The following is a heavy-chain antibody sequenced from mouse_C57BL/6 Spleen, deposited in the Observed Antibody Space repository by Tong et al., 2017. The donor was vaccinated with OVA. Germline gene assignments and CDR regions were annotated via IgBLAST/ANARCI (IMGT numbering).Heavy chain of an antibody. Sequence: EVQLQESGAELVRPGASVTLSCKASGYTFTDYNMDWVKQSHGKSLEWIGDINPNNGGTIYNQKFKGKATLTVDKSSSTAYMELRSLTSEDTAVYYCARALGDYFDYWGQGTTLTVSS. D-gene: IGHD3-3*01. CDR3: ARALGDYFDY. CDR2: INPNNGGT. V-gene: IGHV1-18*01. CDR1: GYTFTDYN. J-gene: IGHJ2*01.